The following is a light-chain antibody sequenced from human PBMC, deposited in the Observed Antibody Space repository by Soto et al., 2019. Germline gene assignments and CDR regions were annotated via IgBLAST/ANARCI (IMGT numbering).Light chain of an antibody. Sequence: EIVMTQSPDTVYVSPGERATLSCRASQSVRSNLAWYQHKPGQAPRLLIYDGSTRALGIPARFSGSGSGTDFTLTISRLEPEDFAVYYCQQYGSSPRTFGQGTKVDIK. J-gene: IGKJ1*01. CDR2: DGS. CDR1: QSVRSN. CDR3: QQYGSSPRT. V-gene: IGKV3-20*01.